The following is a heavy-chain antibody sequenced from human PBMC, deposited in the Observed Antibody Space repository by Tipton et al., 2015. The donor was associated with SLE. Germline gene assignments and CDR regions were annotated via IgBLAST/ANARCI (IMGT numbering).Heavy chain of an antibody. CDR2: IYYSGST. J-gene: IGHJ4*02. V-gene: IGHV4-39*07. D-gene: IGHD6-19*01. CDR1: GGSISSSSYY. Sequence: LRLSCTVSGGSISSSSYYWGWIRQPPGKGLEWIGSIYYSGSTNYNPSLKSRVTISVDTSKNQFSLKLSSVTAADTAVYYCARANKYSSGWYYFDYWGQGTLVTVSS. CDR3: ARANKYSSGWYYFDY.